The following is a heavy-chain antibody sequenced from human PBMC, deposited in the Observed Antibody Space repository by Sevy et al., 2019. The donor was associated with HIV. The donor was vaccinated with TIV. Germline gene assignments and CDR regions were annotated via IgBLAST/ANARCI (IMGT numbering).Heavy chain of an antibody. CDR3: ARGASIAAAGTSGYMDV. V-gene: IGHV4-34*01. CDR1: GGSFSGYY. J-gene: IGHJ6*03. D-gene: IGHD6-13*01. Sequence: SETLSLTCAVYGGSFSGYYWSWIRQPPGKGLEWIGEINHSGSTNYNPSLKSRVTISVDTSKNQFSLKLSSVTAADTAVYYCARGASIAAAGTSGYMDVWGKGTTVTVSS. CDR2: INHSGST.